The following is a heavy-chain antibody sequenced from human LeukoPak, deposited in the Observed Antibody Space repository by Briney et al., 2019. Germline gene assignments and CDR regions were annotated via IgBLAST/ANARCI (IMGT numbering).Heavy chain of an antibody. Sequence: PGGSLRLSCAASGFTFSSYGMHWVRQAPGKGLEWVAFIRYDGSNKYYADSVKGRFTISRDNSKNTLYLQMNSLRAEDTAVYYCAKDRMIAVAGTFDFKNGNYNYHGMDVWGQGTTVTVAS. V-gene: IGHV3-30*02. CDR1: GFTFSSYG. J-gene: IGHJ6*02. CDR3: AKDRMIAVAGTFDFKNGNYNYHGMDV. CDR2: IRYDGSNK. D-gene: IGHD6-19*01.